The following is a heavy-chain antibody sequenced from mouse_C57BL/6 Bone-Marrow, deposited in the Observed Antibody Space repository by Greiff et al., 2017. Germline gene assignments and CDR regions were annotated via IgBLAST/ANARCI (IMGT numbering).Heavy chain of an antibody. CDR3: ARQAYYSNYVAY. CDR1: GFTFSSYG. V-gene: IGHV5-6*01. J-gene: IGHJ3*01. CDR2: ISSGGSYT. Sequence: EVKLMESGGDLVKPGGSLKLSCAASGFTFSSYGMSWVRQTPDKRLEWVATISSGGSYTYYPDSVKGRFTISRDNAKNTLYLQMSGLKSEDTAMYYCARQAYYSNYVAYWGQGTLVTVSA. D-gene: IGHD2-5*01.